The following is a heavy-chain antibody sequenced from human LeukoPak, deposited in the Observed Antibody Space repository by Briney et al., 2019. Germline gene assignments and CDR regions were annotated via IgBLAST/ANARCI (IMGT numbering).Heavy chain of an antibody. D-gene: IGHD3-10*01. CDR2: ISSGATTI. J-gene: IGHJ4*02. V-gene: IGHV3-11*01. CDR3: ARHTPGRDHYYGSGVVDFDY. Sequence: PGGSLRLSCAASQFTFSDYYMSWIRQAPGKGLEWVSYISSGATTIYYADSVKGRFTISRDNAKNSLYLQMNSLRAEDTAVYYCARHTPGRDHYYGSGVVDFDYWGQGTLVAVSS. CDR1: QFTFSDYY.